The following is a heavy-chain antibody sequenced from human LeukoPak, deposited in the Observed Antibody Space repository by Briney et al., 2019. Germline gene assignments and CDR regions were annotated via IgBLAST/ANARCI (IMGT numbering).Heavy chain of an antibody. Sequence: GGSLRLSCAASGFTFSSYSMNWVRQAPGKGLEWVSSISSSSSYIYYADSVKGRFTISRDNAKNSLYLQMNSLRAEDTAVYYCARDSVVWHYGLGPFDYWGQGTLVTVSS. CDR3: ARDSVVWHYGLGPFDY. J-gene: IGHJ4*02. CDR1: GFTFSSYS. D-gene: IGHD3-10*01. CDR2: ISSSSSYI. V-gene: IGHV3-21*04.